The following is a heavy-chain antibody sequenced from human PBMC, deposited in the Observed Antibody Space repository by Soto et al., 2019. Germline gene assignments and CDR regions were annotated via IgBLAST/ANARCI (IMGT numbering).Heavy chain of an antibody. Sequence: SETLSLTCTVSGGSISSGGYYWSWIRQHPGKGLEWIGYIYYSGSTYYNPSLKSRVTISVDTSKNQFSLKLSSVTAADTAVYYCARDRPYCTNGVCHNWFDPWGQGTLVTVSS. D-gene: IGHD2-8*01. CDR1: GGSISSGGYY. J-gene: IGHJ5*02. CDR3: ARDRPYCTNGVCHNWFDP. CDR2: IYYSGST. V-gene: IGHV4-31*03.